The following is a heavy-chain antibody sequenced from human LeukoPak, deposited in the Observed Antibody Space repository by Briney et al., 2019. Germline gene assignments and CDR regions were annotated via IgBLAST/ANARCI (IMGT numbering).Heavy chain of an antibody. CDR1: GFTFRSYN. Sequence: PGGSLRLSCAASGFTFRSYNFHWVRQAPGKGLEWVSFISSSSSSIYYADSVKGRFTISRDNAKNSLYLQMNSLRAEDTALYYCARGGSTSVVPAAMSWFDPWGQGTLVTVSS. D-gene: IGHD2-2*01. J-gene: IGHJ5*02. V-gene: IGHV3-21*04. CDR2: ISSSSSSI. CDR3: ARGGSTSVVPAAMSWFDP.